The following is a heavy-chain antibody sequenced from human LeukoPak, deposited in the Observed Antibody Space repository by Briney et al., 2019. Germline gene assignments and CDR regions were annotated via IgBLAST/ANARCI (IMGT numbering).Heavy chain of an antibody. CDR1: GCTFSSYS. Sequence: TGGSLRLSCAASGCTFSSYSMNWVRQAPGKGLEWVSSISSSSSYIYYADSVKGRFTISRDNAKNSLYLQMNSLRAEDTAVYYCAREGMVRGVIINWGQGTLVTVSS. CDR2: ISSSSSYI. J-gene: IGHJ4*02. V-gene: IGHV3-21*01. CDR3: AREGMVRGVIIN. D-gene: IGHD3-10*01.